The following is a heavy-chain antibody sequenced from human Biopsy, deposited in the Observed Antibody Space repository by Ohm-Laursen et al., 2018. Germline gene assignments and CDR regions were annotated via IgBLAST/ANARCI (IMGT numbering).Heavy chain of an antibody. D-gene: IGHD6-19*01. Sequence: TLSLTRTVSGGSISGSSWSWIRQAPGRGLEWVGYISYSGSTSNNPSLKSRITISVDTSKNQISLKVTSVTAADTAVYYCAKHGSGWTGDDALHIWGQGTMVTVSS. J-gene: IGHJ3*02. CDR2: ISYSGST. V-gene: IGHV4-59*08. CDR3: AKHGSGWTGDDALHI. CDR1: GGSISGSS.